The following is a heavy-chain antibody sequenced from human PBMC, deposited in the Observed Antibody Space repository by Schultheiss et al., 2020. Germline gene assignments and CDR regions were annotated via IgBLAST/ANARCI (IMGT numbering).Heavy chain of an antibody. CDR2: INPNSGGT. J-gene: IGHJ3*02. CDR3: AKDLGGELMDLDAFDI. V-gene: IGHV1-2*02. D-gene: IGHD1-26*01. Sequence: ASVKVSCKASGYTFTGYWMHWVRQAPGQGLEWMGWINPNSGGTNYAQNFQGRVTVTRDTSISTAYMELSRLRSDDTAVYYCAKDLGGELMDLDAFDIWGQGTMVTVSS. CDR1: GYTFTGYW.